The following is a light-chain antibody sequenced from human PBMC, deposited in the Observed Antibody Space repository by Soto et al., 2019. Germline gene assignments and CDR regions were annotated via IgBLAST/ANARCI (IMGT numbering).Light chain of an antibody. V-gene: IGKV3-15*01. CDR3: QQYNNWPPWT. CDR1: QSVSSN. J-gene: IGKJ1*01. Sequence: EIVMTQSPATLSASPGERATLSCRASQSVSSNLAWYQQKPGQAPRLLIYGASTRATGVPARFSGSGSGTEFTLTISSLQSEDFAVYYCQQYNNWPPWTCGQGTKVEIK. CDR2: GAS.